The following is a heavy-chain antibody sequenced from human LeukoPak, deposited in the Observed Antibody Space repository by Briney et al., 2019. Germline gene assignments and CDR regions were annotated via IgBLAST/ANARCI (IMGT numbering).Heavy chain of an antibody. CDR1: GYTFTGYY. CDR3: ASWGDSSGYLDF. D-gene: IGHD3-22*01. Sequence: ASVTVSCQASGYTFTGYYIHGVGQAPGQGLEWMGWINPNSGGTNYAQNLQGRVTMTRETSISTAYMELSSLRSDDTAVYYCASWGDSSGYLDFWGQGTLVTVSS. V-gene: IGHV1-2*02. CDR2: INPNSGGT. J-gene: IGHJ4*02.